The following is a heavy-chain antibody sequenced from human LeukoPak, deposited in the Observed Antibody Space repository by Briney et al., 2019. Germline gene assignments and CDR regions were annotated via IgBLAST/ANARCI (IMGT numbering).Heavy chain of an antibody. D-gene: IGHD6-19*01. V-gene: IGHV1-2*02. Sequence: ASVKVSCKASGYTFTGYYIHWERQAPGQGLEWMGWINPNGGGTNYAQKFQGRATVTLDTSISTAYMELSSLRSDDTALYYCASVVSSGWYVHPTLDFWGQGTLVTVSS. CDR1: GYTFTGYY. CDR3: ASVVSSGWYVHPTLDF. CDR2: INPNGGGT. J-gene: IGHJ4*02.